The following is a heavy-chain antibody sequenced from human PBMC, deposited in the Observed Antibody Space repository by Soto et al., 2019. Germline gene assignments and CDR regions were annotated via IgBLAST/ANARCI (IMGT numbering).Heavy chain of an antibody. Sequence: EVQLVESGGGLLKPGGSLRLSCAVSGFTFSGAWMTWVRQAPGKGLEWVGRIKRKIDGETTDYAAPVKGRFTISRDDSKNTLYLQMNSLRAEDTAVYYCAAHSGNYWNHFDYWGLGTLVTVSS. CDR2: IKRKIDGETT. D-gene: IGHD1-1*01. CDR3: AAHSGNYWNHFDY. CDR1: GFTFSGAW. J-gene: IGHJ4*02. V-gene: IGHV3-15*01.